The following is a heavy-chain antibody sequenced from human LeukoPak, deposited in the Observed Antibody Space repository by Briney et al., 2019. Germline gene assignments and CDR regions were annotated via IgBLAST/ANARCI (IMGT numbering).Heavy chain of an antibody. J-gene: IGHJ6*03. CDR2: ISGTGGHT. CDR1: GITFTSHA. D-gene: IGHD5-12*01. Sequence: PGESLRLSCAASGITFTSHAMSWVRQAPGKGLEWVSLISGTGGHTFYGDSVKGRFTISRDNSKSTLYLQMNSLRAEDTAVYYCAKGGVATMKGGYNYYYYYMEVWGRGTTVTVYS. V-gene: IGHV3-23*01. CDR3: AKGGVATMKGGYNYYYYYMEV.